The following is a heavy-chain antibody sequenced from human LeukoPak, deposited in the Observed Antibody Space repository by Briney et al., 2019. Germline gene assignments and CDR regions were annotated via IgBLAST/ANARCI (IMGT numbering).Heavy chain of an antibody. J-gene: IGHJ4*02. CDR3: ARSVGYSGYGD. CDR2: IIPILGIA. V-gene: IGHV1-69*02. CDR1: GYTFTGYY. Sequence: ASVKVSCKASGYTFTGYYMHWVRQAPGQGLEWMGRIIPILGIANYAQKFQGRVTITADKSTSTAYMELSSLRSEDTAVYYCARSVGYSGYGDWGQGTLVTVSS. D-gene: IGHD5-12*01.